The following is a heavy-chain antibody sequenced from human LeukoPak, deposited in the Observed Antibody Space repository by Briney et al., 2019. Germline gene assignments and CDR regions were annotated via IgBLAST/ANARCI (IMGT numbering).Heavy chain of an antibody. V-gene: IGHV5-51*01. J-gene: IGHJ4*02. Sequence: GESLKISCMGSAYSFTTSWIGWVRQMPGKGLEWMRIIYPGDSDTRYSPSFQGHVTISADKSISTAYLQWSSLKASDTAIYYCARLSTAMDPLDYWGQGTLVTVSS. CDR3: ARLSTAMDPLDY. CDR1: AYSFTTSW. D-gene: IGHD4-17*01. CDR2: IYPGDSDT.